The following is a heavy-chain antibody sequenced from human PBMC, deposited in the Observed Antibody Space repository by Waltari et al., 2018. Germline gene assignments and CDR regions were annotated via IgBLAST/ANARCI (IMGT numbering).Heavy chain of an antibody. J-gene: IGHJ4*02. V-gene: IGHV3-48*02. CDR2: IRPSSNTI. D-gene: IGHD4-4*01. Sequence: EVQLVESGGGLVQPGGSLRLSCAASGFAFRARGMNWVRQAPGKGLEWVSYIRPSSNTIYYADSVKGRFTISRDNAKNSLYLQMSSLRDEDTAVYYCARVGGPTVDVMYFDYWGQGTLVPVSS. CDR1: GFAFRARG. CDR3: ARVGGPTVDVMYFDY.